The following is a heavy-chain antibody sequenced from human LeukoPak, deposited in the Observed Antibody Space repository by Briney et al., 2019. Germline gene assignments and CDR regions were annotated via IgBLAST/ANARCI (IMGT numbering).Heavy chain of an antibody. V-gene: IGHV3-23*01. CDR2: ISGSGGNT. CDR1: GFTFSSSA. CDR3: AKKSWDNWFDP. J-gene: IGHJ5*02. Sequence: GGSLRLSCAASGFTFSSSAMSWVRQAPGKGLEWVSGISGSGGNTYYADSVKGRFTISRDNSKNTLFLKMNSLRAEDTAVYFCAKKSWDNWFDPWGQGTLVTVSS. D-gene: IGHD6-13*01.